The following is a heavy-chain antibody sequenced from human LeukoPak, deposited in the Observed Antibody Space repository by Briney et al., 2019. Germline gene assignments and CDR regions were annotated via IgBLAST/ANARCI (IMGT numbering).Heavy chain of an antibody. CDR2: IYTSGST. CDR3: ARVIPSRGVAWFDP. V-gene: IGHV4-59*10. J-gene: IGHJ5*02. D-gene: IGHD2-2*01. Sequence: SETLSLTCAVYGGSFSGYYWSWIRQPAGKGLEWIGRIYTSGSTNYNPSLKSRVTMSVDTSKNQFSLKLSSVTAADTAVYYCARVIPSRGVAWFDPWGQGTLVTVSS. CDR1: GGSFSGYY.